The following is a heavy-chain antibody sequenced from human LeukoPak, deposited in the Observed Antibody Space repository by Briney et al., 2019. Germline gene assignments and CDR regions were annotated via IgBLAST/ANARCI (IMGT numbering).Heavy chain of an antibody. D-gene: IGHD3-10*01. J-gene: IGHJ4*02. V-gene: IGHV1-2*02. CDR1: GYTLTGYY. Sequence: ASVKVSCKASGYTLTGYYIHWVRQAPGQGLEWMGFINPNSGGTNYAQKFQGRVTMTRDTSISTAYMELSSLTSDDTAVYYCARDLEGYHYGSGNYPQWGQGTLVTVSS. CDR2: INPNSGGT. CDR3: ARDLEGYHYGSGNYPQ.